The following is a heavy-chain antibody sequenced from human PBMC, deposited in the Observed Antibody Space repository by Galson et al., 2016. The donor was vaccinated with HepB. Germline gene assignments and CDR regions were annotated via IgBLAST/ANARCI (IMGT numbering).Heavy chain of an antibody. D-gene: IGHD2/OR15-2a*01. CDR1: GGTSSNYG. CDR2: IIPLFGTG. Sequence: SVKVSCKASGGTSSNYGISWVRQAPGQGLEWMGGIIPLFGTGNYAQKFEGRVTFTADKPTSTAYMQLNNLRSEDTAVYFCATSPTVGGLLSSLFDSWGQGTPVTVSS. J-gene: IGHJ4*02. CDR3: ATSPTVGGLLSSLFDS. V-gene: IGHV1-69*06.